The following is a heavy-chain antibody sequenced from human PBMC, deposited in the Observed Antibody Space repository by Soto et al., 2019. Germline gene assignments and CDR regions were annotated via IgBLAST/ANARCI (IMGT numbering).Heavy chain of an antibody. CDR1: GFTFSSYA. CDR3: AKTIQCSGGSCYALSYYGMDV. Sequence: EVQLLESGGGLVQPGGSLRLSCAASGFTFSSYAMSWVRQAPGKGLEWVSAIGGSGGSTYYADSVKGRCTISRDNSKNTLYLQMNGLRAEDTAVYYCAKTIQCSGGSCYALSYYGMDVWGQGTTVTVSS. CDR2: IGGSGGST. V-gene: IGHV3-23*01. J-gene: IGHJ6*02. D-gene: IGHD2-15*01.